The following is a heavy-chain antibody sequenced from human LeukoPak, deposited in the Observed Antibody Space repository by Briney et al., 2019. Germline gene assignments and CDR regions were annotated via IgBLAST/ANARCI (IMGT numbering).Heavy chain of an antibody. V-gene: IGHV3-30*18. Sequence: GGSLRLSCAASGFTFSSYGMPWVRQAPGKGLEWVAVISYDGSNKYYADSVKGRFTISRDNSKNTLYLQMNSLRAEDTAVYYCAKDQVFDYWGQGTLVTVSS. CDR3: AKDQVFDY. CDR1: GFTFSSYG. J-gene: IGHJ4*02. CDR2: ISYDGSNK.